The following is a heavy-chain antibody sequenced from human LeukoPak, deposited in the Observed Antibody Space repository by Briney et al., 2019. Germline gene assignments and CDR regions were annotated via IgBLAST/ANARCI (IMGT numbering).Heavy chain of an antibody. D-gene: IGHD4/OR15-4a*01. Sequence: PGESLRISCKGSGYSFTRNWISCLRQMPGKGLEWVGTIDPSDSYTNYSPSFQGHVTISADKSISTAYLQWSSLKASDTAMYYCARGLIRCSDDWGQGTLVTVSS. V-gene: IGHV5-10-1*01. J-gene: IGHJ4*02. CDR1: GYSFTRNW. CDR2: IDPSDSYT. CDR3: ARGLIRCSDD.